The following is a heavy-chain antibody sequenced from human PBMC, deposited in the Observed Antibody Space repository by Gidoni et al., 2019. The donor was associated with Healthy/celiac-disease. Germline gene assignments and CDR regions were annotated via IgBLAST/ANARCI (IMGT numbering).Heavy chain of an antibody. V-gene: IGHV4-39*01. J-gene: IGHJ4*02. CDR3: ARHSMLSGYSSSSGDYYFDY. D-gene: IGHD6-6*01. CDR1: GGPISRRTYY. Sequence: LQLQESGPGQVKPSETLSLTCHVSGGPISRRTYYWAWIRERPGKGLEWIGSIYYSGRTYYNPSLKSRVTISVDTSKNQFSLKLRSVPAADTAVYYCARHSMLSGYSSSSGDYYFDYWGQGTLVTVSS. CDR2: IYYSGRT.